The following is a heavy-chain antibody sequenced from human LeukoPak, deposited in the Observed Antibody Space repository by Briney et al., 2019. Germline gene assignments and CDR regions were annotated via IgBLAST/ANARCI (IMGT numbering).Heavy chain of an antibody. Sequence: SETLSLTCTVSGYSINSAYYWGWIRQPPGKGLEWIGSTYHSGSTYYNPSLQSRVTISVDTSKNQFSLKLSSVTAADTAVYYCTRGSIAYYYMDVWGKGTTVTISS. D-gene: IGHD3-22*01. V-gene: IGHV4-38-2*02. J-gene: IGHJ6*03. CDR3: TRGSIAYYYMDV. CDR1: GYSINSAYY. CDR2: TYHSGST.